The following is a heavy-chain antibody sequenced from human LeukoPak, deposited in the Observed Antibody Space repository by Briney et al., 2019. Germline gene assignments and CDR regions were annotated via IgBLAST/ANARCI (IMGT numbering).Heavy chain of an antibody. CDR3: TRSDCSSGRCPGFDN. V-gene: IGHV6-1*01. CDR1: GDSVSSNSAA. CDR2: TYYRSKWFI. Sequence: SQTLSLTCGISGDSVSSNSAAWNWIRQSPSRGLEWLGRTYYRSKWFINYAPFVKSRIIINPDTPKNQVSLQLNSVPPEDTAVYYCTRSDCSSGRCPGFDNWGQGTLVTVSS. J-gene: IGHJ4*02. D-gene: IGHD6-19*01.